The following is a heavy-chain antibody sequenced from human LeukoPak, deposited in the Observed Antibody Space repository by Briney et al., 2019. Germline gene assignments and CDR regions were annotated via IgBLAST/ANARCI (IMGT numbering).Heavy chain of an antibody. CDR3: ARVPYSSGWYGTYSFDY. J-gene: IGHJ4*02. Sequence: GASVKVSCKASGYTFTSYGISWVRQAPGQGLEWMGWISAYNGNTNYAQKLQGRVTMTTDTSTSTAYMELRSLRSDDTAVYYCARVPYSSGWYGTYSFDYWGQGTLVTVSS. D-gene: IGHD6-19*01. V-gene: IGHV1-18*01. CDR2: ISAYNGNT. CDR1: GYTFTSYG.